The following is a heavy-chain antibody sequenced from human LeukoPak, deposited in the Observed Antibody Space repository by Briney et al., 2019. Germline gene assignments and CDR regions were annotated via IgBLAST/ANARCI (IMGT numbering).Heavy chain of an antibody. D-gene: IGHD1-1*01. CDR1: GFTFSNYG. CDR3: ATYRERRSDY. J-gene: IGHJ4*02. Sequence: PGGSLRLSCAASGFTFSNYGMSWVRQAPGKGLEWVSSISAGGSTYYADSVKGRFTVSRDNSKNAQYLQVNSLRVEDTAVYCCATYRERRSDYWGQGTLVTVSS. CDR2: ISAGGST. V-gene: IGHV3-23*01.